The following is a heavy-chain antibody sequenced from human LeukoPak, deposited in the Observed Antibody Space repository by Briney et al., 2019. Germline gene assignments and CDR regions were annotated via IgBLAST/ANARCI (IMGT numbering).Heavy chain of an antibody. Sequence: GASVKVSCKVSGYTLTELSMHWVRQAPGKGLEWMGGFDPEDGETIYAQKFQGRVTMTEDTSTDTAYMELSSLRSEDTAVYYCATGRGVGIAAAGHNTNYYYYYGMDVWGQGTTVTVSS. CDR3: ATGRGVGIAAAGHNTNYYYYYGMDV. D-gene: IGHD6-13*01. V-gene: IGHV1-24*01. CDR2: FDPEDGET. CDR1: GYTLTELS. J-gene: IGHJ6*02.